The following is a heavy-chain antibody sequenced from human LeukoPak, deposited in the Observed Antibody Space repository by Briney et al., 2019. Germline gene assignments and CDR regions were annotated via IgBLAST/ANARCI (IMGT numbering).Heavy chain of an antibody. J-gene: IGHJ4*02. Sequence: SETLSLTCTVSAGSISSSDYYWGWIRQSPGKGLEWIGNIYSGVPTYFNPSLKSRVIISVDTSKNQFSLNLTSVTAADTAMYYCVQTTGWPGFDYWGQGILVTVSS. CDR1: AGSISSSDYY. CDR2: IYSGVPT. CDR3: VQTTGWPGFDY. V-gene: IGHV4-61*05. D-gene: IGHD1-1*01.